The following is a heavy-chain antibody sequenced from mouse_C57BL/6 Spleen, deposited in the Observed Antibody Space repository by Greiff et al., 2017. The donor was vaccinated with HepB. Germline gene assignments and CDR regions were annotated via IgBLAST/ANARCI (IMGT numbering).Heavy chain of an antibody. J-gene: IGHJ3*01. V-gene: IGHV1-80*01. D-gene: IGHD1-1*01. Sequence: VKLMESGAELVKPGASVKISCKASGYAFSSYWMNWVKQRPGKGLEWIGQIYPGDGDTNYNGKFKGKATLTADKSSSTAYMQLSSLTSEDSAVYFCARDYGSPAWFAYWGQGTLVTVSA. CDR2: IYPGDGDT. CDR3: ARDYGSPAWFAY. CDR1: GYAFSSYW.